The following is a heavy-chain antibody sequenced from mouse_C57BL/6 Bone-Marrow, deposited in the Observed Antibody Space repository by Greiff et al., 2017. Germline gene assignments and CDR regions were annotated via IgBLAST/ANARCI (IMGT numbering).Heavy chain of an antibody. CDR2: ISDGGSYT. J-gene: IGHJ2*01. CDR1: GFTFSSYA. CDR3: TRESYPYFGC. Sequence: EVKLMEPGGGLVKPGGSLKLSCAASGFTFSSYAMSWVRQTPEKRLEWVATISDGGSYTYYPDNVKGRFTISRDTATNTQYLQMSHLKSEDTAMYYCTRESYPYFGCWGQSTTLTVSS. V-gene: IGHV5-4*01. D-gene: IGHD2-10*01.